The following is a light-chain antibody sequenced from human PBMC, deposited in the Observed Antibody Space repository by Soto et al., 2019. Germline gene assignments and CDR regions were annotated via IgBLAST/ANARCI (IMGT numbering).Light chain of an antibody. CDR1: KIVSSY. J-gene: IGKJ5*01. Sequence: EIVMTQSPATLSLSPGERATLSCRAGKIVSSYLAWYQQKPGQPPRLLIYDASNRATGIPARFSGSGSGTDFTLTISSLEPEDFAVYYCQQRSNWPITFGQGTRLEIK. CDR2: DAS. CDR3: QQRSNWPIT. V-gene: IGKV3-11*01.